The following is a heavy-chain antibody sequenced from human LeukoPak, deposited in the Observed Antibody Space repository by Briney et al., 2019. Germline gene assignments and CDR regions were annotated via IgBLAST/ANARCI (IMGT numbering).Heavy chain of an antibody. CDR2: INPNSGRT. Sequence: ASVNVSPTPSVYTFTNSDINWVRQAAGKGRGWMGWINPNSGRTGYAQKFQGRVTMTENTSISTAYMELSSLRFDDTAVYYCARGRSGLAAAGTYDYWGQGTLITVSS. V-gene: IGHV1-8*01. CDR3: ARGRSGLAAAGTYDY. CDR1: VYTFTNSD. J-gene: IGHJ4*02. D-gene: IGHD6-13*01.